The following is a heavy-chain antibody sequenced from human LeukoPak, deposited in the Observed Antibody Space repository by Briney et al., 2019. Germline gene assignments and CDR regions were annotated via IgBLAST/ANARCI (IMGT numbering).Heavy chain of an antibody. CDR1: GFTFSIYG. CDR3: AKGLLLALDY. D-gene: IGHD3-22*01. V-gene: IGHV3-23*01. Sequence: SGGSLRLSRAASGFTFSIYGMTWVRQAPGKGLEWVSAISGTGGSTYYADSGQGRFTISRDNSKNTLYLQLSSLRAEDTAVYYCAKGLLLALDYWGQGTLVTVSS. J-gene: IGHJ4*02. CDR2: ISGTGGST.